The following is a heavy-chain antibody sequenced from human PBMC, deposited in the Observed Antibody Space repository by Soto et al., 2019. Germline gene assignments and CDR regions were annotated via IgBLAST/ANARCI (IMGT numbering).Heavy chain of an antibody. Sequence: GESLKISCKGSGYSFSSYWIGWVRQMPEKGLECVGSINPGDSETDYSPSFQGQVTISADKSISTVYLQWPSLEASDTAMYYCARHWPQQPLDPWGQGTLVTVSS. D-gene: IGHD6-13*01. CDR2: INPGDSET. CDR3: ARHWPQQPLDP. J-gene: IGHJ5*02. V-gene: IGHV5-51*01. CDR1: GYSFSSYW.